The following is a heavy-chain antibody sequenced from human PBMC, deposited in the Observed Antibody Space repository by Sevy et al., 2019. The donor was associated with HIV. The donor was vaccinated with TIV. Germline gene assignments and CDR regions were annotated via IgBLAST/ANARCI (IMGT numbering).Heavy chain of an antibody. V-gene: IGHV3-21*01. J-gene: IGHJ1*01. CDR1: GVSLNTYS. CDR3: ARDAGSGWQKYFQQ. CDR2: ISDTSGYI. Sequence: GESLKISCAASGVSLNTYSMNWVRQAPGKGLEWVSSISDTSGYIFYADSVKGRFTISRDNARKSLYLQMNSLRAEDTAVYYCARDAGSGWQKYFQQWGQGTLVTVSS. D-gene: IGHD6-19*01.